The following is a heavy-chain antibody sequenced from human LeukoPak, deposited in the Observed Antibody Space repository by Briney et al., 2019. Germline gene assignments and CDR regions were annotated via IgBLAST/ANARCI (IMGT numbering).Heavy chain of an antibody. CDR3: ARQRDILTDQGAGMDV. Sequence: GESLQISCKGSGYSFTSYWIGWVRQMPGKGLERMGIIYPGDSDTRYSPSFQGQVTISADKSISTAYLQWSSLKASDTAMYYCARQRDILTDQGAGMDVWGQGTTVTVSS. CDR1: GYSFTSYW. V-gene: IGHV5-51*01. J-gene: IGHJ6*02. D-gene: IGHD3-9*01. CDR2: IYPGDSDT.